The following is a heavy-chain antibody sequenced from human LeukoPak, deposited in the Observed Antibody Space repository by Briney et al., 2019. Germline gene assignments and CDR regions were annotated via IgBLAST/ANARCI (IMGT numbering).Heavy chain of an antibody. CDR1: GFTFDDYA. Sequence: GGSLRLSCAASGFTFDDYAMHWVRQAPGKGLEWVSGIIWNSGSIGYADSVKGRFTISRDNTKNSLYLQMNSLRREDTAVYYCTRGGYYWFDPWGQGTLVTVSS. J-gene: IGHJ5*02. V-gene: IGHV3-9*01. CDR2: IIWNSGSI. CDR3: TRGGYYWFDP. D-gene: IGHD3-22*01.